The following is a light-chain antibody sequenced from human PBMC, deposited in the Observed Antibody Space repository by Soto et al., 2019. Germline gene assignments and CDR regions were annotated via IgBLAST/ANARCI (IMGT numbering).Light chain of an antibody. J-gene: IGKJ3*01. CDR3: QQRSNWSPVT. CDR1: QSVRSY. Sequence: EIVLTQSPATLSLSPGERATLSCRASQSVRSYLAWYQQKPGQYPRLLIYDASNRATGIPARFTGSGSGTDCTLTISSLEPADFAVYSCQQRSNWSPVTFGPGTKVAIK. V-gene: IGKV3-11*01. CDR2: DAS.